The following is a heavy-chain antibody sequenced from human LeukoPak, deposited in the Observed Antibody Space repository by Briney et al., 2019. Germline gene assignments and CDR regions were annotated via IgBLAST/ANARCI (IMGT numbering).Heavy chain of an antibody. V-gene: IGHV3-7*01. J-gene: IGHJ5*02. CDR2: IKQDGRDK. D-gene: IGHD6-19*01. Sequence: GGSLRLSCAVSGFTFSTFWMSWVRQAPGKGLEWVANIKQDGRDKYYVASVKGRFTISRDNVKNSLYLQMNSLRAEDTAVYYCARGGSGWTWGQGTLVTVSS. CDR1: GFTFSTFW. CDR3: ARGGSGWT.